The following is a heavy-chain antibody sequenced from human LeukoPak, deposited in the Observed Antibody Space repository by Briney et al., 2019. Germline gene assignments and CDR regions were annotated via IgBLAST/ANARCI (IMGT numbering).Heavy chain of an antibody. CDR3: AKAGGWTNYFDY. D-gene: IGHD6-19*01. Sequence: GGSLRLSCAASGFTFSSYAMTWVRQAPGKGLEWVSAISAGGGSTYYADSVKGRFTISRDNTKNTLYLQLNSLRAEDTAVYYCAKAGGWTNYFDYWGQGTLVTVSS. J-gene: IGHJ4*02. V-gene: IGHV3-23*01. CDR1: GFTFSSYA. CDR2: ISAGGGST.